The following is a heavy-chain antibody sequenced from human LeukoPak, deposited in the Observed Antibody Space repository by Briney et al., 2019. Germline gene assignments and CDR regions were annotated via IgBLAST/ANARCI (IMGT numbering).Heavy chain of an antibody. CDR2: ISSSSSYT. Sequence: GGSLRLSCAASGFTFSDYYVSWIRQAPGKGLEWVSYISSSSSYTNYADSVKGRFTISRDNAKNSLYLQMNSLRAEDTAVYYCARDPGSGWFDYWGQGTLVTVSS. CDR1: GFTFSDYY. CDR3: ARDPGSGWFDY. V-gene: IGHV3-11*06. J-gene: IGHJ4*02. D-gene: IGHD6-19*01.